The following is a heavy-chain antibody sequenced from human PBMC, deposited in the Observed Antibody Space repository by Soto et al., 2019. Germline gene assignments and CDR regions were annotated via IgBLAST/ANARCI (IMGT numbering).Heavy chain of an antibody. D-gene: IGHD1-26*01. V-gene: IGHV1-18*04. CDR1: GYSFATYG. CDR3: ARGTYSGSYSP. Sequence: ASVKVSCKASGYSFATYGFSWVRQAPGQGLECVGWISAHNGDTHYSQKFQGRVTMTRNTSISTAYMELSSLRSEDTAVYYCARGTYSGSYSPWGQGTLVTVSS. CDR2: ISAHNGDT. J-gene: IGHJ5*02.